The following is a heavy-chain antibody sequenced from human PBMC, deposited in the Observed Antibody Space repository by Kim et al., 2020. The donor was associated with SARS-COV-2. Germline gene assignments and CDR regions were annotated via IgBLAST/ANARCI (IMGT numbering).Heavy chain of an antibody. CDR2: VRDKAVNYVT. J-gene: IGHJ6*03. Sequence: GGSLRLSCAASGFIFSDYNMDWVRQAPGKGLEWVGRVRDKAVNYVTEYGASVKGTFTISRDDSKNSLYLQMKSPKIEDTDCYYCVIGDRRGHYYYMDVWG. CDR3: VIGDRRGHYYYMDV. CDR1: GFIFSDYN. V-gene: IGHV3-72*01.